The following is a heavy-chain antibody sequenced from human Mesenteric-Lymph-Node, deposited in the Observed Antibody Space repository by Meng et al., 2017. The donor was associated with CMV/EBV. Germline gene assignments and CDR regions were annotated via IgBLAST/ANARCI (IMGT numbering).Heavy chain of an antibody. D-gene: IGHD6-19*01. CDR3: AREKPVAGEGLIDY. J-gene: IGHJ4*02. Sequence: SGYSSSSGGDYSSWSRQHPGKGLEWIGDIYYTGSTYYKPSLKSRVTISVDLSKNNFSLNLISVTATDTAVYYCAREKPVAGEGLIDYWGQGTLVTVSS. CDR1: GYSSSSGGDY. CDR2: IYYTGST. V-gene: IGHV4-31*02.